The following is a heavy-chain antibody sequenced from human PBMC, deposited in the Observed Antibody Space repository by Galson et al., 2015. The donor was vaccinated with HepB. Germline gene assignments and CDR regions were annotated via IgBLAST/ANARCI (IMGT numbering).Heavy chain of an antibody. V-gene: IGHV3-30*18. CDR3: AKDYYDSSGLPDYYYGMDV. CDR1: GFTFSSYG. J-gene: IGHJ6*02. Sequence: SLRLSCAASGFTFSSYGMHWVRQAPGKGLEGVAVISYDGSNKYYADSVKGRFTISRDNSKNTLYLQMNSLRAEDTAVYYCAKDYYDSSGLPDYYYGMDVWGQGTTVTVSS. D-gene: IGHD3-22*01. CDR2: ISYDGSNK.